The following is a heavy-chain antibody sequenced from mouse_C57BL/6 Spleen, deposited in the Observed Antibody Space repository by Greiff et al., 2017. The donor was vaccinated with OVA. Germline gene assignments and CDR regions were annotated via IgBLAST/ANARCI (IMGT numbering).Heavy chain of an antibody. CDR2: IYPSDSET. J-gene: IGHJ3*01. V-gene: IGHV1-61*01. Sequence: QVQLKQPGAELVRPGSSVKLSCKASGYTFTSYWMDWVKQRPGQGLEWIGNIYPSDSETHYNQKFKDKATLTVDKSSSTAYMQLSSLTSEDSAVYYGARGDYDYDEAHAYWGQGTLVTVSA. CDR3: ARGDYDYDEAHAY. CDR1: GYTFTSYW. D-gene: IGHD2-4*01.